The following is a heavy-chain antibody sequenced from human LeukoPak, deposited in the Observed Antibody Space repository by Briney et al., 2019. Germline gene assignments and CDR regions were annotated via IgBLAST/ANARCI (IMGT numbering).Heavy chain of an antibody. CDR3: AREGLNMVRGVIPKEAWGWFDP. V-gene: IGHV4-4*07. CDR2: IYTSGNT. CDR1: GGSISSYY. D-gene: IGHD3-10*01. J-gene: IGHJ5*02. Sequence: SETLSLTCTVSGGSISSYYWSWIRQPAGKGLEWIGRIYTSGNTNYHPSLKSRVTISVDTSKNQFSLKLSSVTAADTAVYYCAREGLNMVRGVIPKEAWGWFDPWGQGTLVTVSS.